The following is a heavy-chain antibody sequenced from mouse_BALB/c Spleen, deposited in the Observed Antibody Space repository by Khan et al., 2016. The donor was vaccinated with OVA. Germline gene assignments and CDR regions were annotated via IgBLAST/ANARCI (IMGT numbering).Heavy chain of an antibody. D-gene: IGHD3-3*01. CDR1: GYSITSGYF. CDR2: IRYDGNS. CDR3: ARGGSWGPGWFAY. V-gene: IGHV3-6*02. Sequence: EVQLQESGPGLVKPSQSLSLTCSVTGYSITSGYFWNWIRQFPGNKLEWMGYIRYDGNSNYNPSLKNRISITRDTSKNQFFLKLNSVTPEDPATDCGARGGSWGPGWFAYWGQGTLVTVSA. J-gene: IGHJ3*01.